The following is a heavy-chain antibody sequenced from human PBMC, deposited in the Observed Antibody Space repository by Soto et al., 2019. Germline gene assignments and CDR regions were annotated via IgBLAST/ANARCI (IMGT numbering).Heavy chain of an antibody. D-gene: IGHD4-17*01. CDR3: AKDPTYDYGYFDS. CDR2: IGKDGSSK. V-gene: IGHV3-74*01. J-gene: IGHJ4*02. CDR1: GFSFSNYW. Sequence: GGSLRLSCVGSGFSFSNYWMHWVREVPGKGLMWVSRIGKDGSSKSYADSVEGRFTISRDNSKSTVYLHLNSLRAEDTAIYYCAKDPTYDYGYFDSWGQGTLVTVSS.